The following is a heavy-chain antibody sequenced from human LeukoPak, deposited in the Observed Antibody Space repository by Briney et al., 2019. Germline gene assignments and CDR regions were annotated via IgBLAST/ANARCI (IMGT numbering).Heavy chain of an antibody. Sequence: GGSLRLSCAASGFTFSTYAMSWVRQAPGKGLEWVSGISVSGDTTHYADPVKGRFTISRDNSKTTLYLQMSSLRAEDTALYYCVRDISGYYFDYWGQGTLVTVSS. CDR3: VRDISGYYFDY. CDR2: ISVSGDTT. J-gene: IGHJ4*02. D-gene: IGHD3-22*01. CDR1: GFTFSTYA. V-gene: IGHV3-23*01.